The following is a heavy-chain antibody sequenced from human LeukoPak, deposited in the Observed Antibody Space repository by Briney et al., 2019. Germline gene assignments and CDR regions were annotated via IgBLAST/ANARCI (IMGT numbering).Heavy chain of an antibody. J-gene: IGHJ4*02. V-gene: IGHV3-30*02. CDR2: IWYDGSNK. CDR3: AKDDGASSWYRADY. CDR1: GFTFSSYG. D-gene: IGHD6-13*01. Sequence: GGSLRLSCTASGFTFSSYGMHWVRQAPGKGLEWVAVIWYDGSNKDYADSVKGRFTISRDNSKNTLYLQMNSLRGEDTAVYYCAKDDGASSWYRADYWGQGILVTVSS.